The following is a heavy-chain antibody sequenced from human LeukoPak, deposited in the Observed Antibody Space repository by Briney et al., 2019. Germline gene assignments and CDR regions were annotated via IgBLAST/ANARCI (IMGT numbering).Heavy chain of an antibody. CDR2: IYPGDSDT. Sequence: GESLKIPCKGSGYSFTSYWIAWMRQMPGKGLEWMGIIYPGDSDTRYSPSFQGQVTISADKSISTAYLQWSSLKASDTAMYYCARQSALSVNYYYALDVWGQGTTVTVSS. CDR1: GYSFTSYW. CDR3: ARQSALSVNYYYALDV. V-gene: IGHV5-51*01. D-gene: IGHD3-16*02. J-gene: IGHJ6*02.